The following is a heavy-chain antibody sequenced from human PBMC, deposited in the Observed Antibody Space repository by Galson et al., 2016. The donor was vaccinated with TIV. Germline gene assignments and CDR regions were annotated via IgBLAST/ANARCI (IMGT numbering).Heavy chain of an antibody. D-gene: IGHD3-16*01. Sequence: SVKVSCKASGGNFNSYSIIWVRQAPGQGLEWTGRIIPMLGRANYAQKFQGRVTITADKSTSTAYMDVSSLTSEDTAVYYCAREVAHVDSVMLNADAFDIWGQGTRVTVSS. CDR3: AREVAHVDSVMLNADAFDI. J-gene: IGHJ3*02. CDR1: GGNFNSYS. CDR2: IIPMLGRA. V-gene: IGHV1-69*08.